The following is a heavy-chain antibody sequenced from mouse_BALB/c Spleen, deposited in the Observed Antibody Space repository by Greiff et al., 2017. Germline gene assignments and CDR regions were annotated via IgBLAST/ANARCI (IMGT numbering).Heavy chain of an antibody. CDR1: GFDFSRYW. D-gene: IGHD2-14*01. CDR2: INPDSSTI. J-gene: IGHJ3*01. CDR3: ARPDYRYDWFAY. Sequence: EVKLQESGGGLVQPGGSLKLSCAASGFDFSRYWMSWVRQAPGKGLEWIGEINPDSSTINYTPSLKDKFIISRDNAKNTLYLQMSKVRSEDTALYYCARPDYRYDWFAYWGQGTLVTVSA. V-gene: IGHV4-1*02.